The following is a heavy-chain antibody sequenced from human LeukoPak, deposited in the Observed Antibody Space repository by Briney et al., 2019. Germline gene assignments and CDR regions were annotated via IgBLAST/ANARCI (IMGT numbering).Heavy chain of an antibody. CDR2: IKQDGSEK. V-gene: IGHV3-7*01. D-gene: IGHD4-17*01. CDR1: GFTFSSYW. CDR3: ARHLRPGYGDYDKGWFDP. J-gene: IGHJ5*02. Sequence: GGSLRLSCAASGFTFSSYWMSWVRQAPGKGLEWVANIKQDGSEKCYVDSVKGRFTISRDNAKNSLYLQMNSLRAEDTAVYYCARHLRPGYGDYDKGWFDPWGQGTLVTVSS.